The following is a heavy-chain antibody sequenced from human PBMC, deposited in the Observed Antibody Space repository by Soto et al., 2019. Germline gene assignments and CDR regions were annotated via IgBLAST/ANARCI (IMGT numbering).Heavy chain of an antibody. CDR2: ISYHGSKK. Sequence: QVQLVESGGGVVQPGRSLRLSCAASGFTFSSYGMHWVRQAPGKGLEWVAVISYHGSKKYYADSVKGRFTISRDNSNNTVYLQMNSLRAEDTAVYYCARDYSGSYSGGSRASYWGQGTLVIVSS. V-gene: IGHV3-30*03. J-gene: IGHJ4*02. D-gene: IGHD1-26*01. CDR1: GFTFSSYG. CDR3: ARDYSGSYSGGSRASY.